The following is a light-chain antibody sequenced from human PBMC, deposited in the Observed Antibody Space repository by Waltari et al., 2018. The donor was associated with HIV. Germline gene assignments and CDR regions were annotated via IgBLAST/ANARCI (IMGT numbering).Light chain of an antibody. V-gene: IGLV1-47*01. Sequence: QSVLTQPPSASGTPAQRVAISCSGSSSNIGNNFVYWYQHLPGTTPKLLIYRNNQRPSGVPDRFSGSKSGTSASLAISGLRSEDEADYYCTSWDDSLSGWMFGGGTTLTVL. CDR1: SSNIGNNF. J-gene: IGLJ3*02. CDR2: RNN. CDR3: TSWDDSLSGWM.